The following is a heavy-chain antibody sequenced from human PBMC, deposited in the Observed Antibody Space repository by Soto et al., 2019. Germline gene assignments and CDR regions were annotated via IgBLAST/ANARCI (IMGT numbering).Heavy chain of an antibody. CDR1: GGSISSSSYY. CDR2: IYYSGST. V-gene: IGHV4-39*01. Sequence: PSETLSLTCTVSGGSISSSSYYWGWIRQPPGKGLEWIGSIYYSGSTYYNPSLKSRVTISVDTSKNQFSLKLSSVTAADTAVYYCARHPNWNYRYFDYWGQGTLVTVSS. J-gene: IGHJ4*02. D-gene: IGHD1-7*01. CDR3: ARHPNWNYRYFDY.